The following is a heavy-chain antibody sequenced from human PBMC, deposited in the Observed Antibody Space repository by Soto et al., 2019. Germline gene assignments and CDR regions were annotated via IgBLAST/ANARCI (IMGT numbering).Heavy chain of an antibody. D-gene: IGHD6-13*01. CDR2: INHSGST. CDR3: ARDVDSSWLSYYYYYGMDV. Sequence: SETLSLTCAVYGGSVSGYYWSWIRQPPGKGLEWIGEINHSGSTNYNPSLKSRVTISVDTSKNQFSLKLSSVTAADTAVYYCARDVDSSWLSYYYYYGMDVWGQGTTVTVSS. V-gene: IGHV4-34*01. J-gene: IGHJ6*02. CDR1: GGSVSGYY.